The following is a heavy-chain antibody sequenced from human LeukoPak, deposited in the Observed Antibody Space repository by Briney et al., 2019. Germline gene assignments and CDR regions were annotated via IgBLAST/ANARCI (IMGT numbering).Heavy chain of an antibody. CDR3: ASASSHRIAAGGDY. Sequence: GGSLRLSCAASGFTVSSNHMSWVRQAPGKGLEWVSVIYGGGSTYYADSVKGRFTISRDNAKNTLYLQMNSLRAEDTAVYYCASASSHRIAAGGDYWGQGTLVTVSS. CDR2: IYGGGST. J-gene: IGHJ4*02. D-gene: IGHD6-13*01. V-gene: IGHV3-66*01. CDR1: GFTVSSNH.